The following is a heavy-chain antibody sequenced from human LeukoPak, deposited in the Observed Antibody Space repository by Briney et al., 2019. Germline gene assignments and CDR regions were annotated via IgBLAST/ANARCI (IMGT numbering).Heavy chain of an antibody. CDR3: ARTRGGYFLDY. Sequence: SETLSLTCTVSGGSIFSYHWCWIRQPPGRGLEWIAYIYNSGSTNYNPSLKSRVSISLDTSKNQFSLKLSSVTAADTAFYYCARTRGGYFLDYWGQGTLVTVSS. D-gene: IGHD1-26*01. V-gene: IGHV4-59*08. J-gene: IGHJ4*02. CDR1: GGSIFSYH. CDR2: IYNSGST.